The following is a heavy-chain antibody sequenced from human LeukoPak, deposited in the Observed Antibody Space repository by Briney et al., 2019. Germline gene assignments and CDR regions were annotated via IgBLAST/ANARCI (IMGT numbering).Heavy chain of an antibody. CDR3: ARELLTGEGY. J-gene: IGHJ4*02. CDR1: GYTFTSYY. Sequence: GASVKVSCKASGYTFTSYYIHWVRQAPGQGLEWMGIISPSGGSTTYAQKFQGRVTMTRDTSTSTVYMELSSLRFEDTAMYYCARELLTGEGYWGQGTLVTVSS. D-gene: IGHD7-27*01. CDR2: ISPSGGST. V-gene: IGHV1-46*01.